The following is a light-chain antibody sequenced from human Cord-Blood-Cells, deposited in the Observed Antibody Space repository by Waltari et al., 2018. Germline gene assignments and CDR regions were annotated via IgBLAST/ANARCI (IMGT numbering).Light chain of an antibody. V-gene: IGKV1-39*01. Sequence: DIQMTQSPSSLSASVGDRVTITCRASQSISSYLNWYQQKPGKAPKLLIYAASSLQSVVSSRFSGSGSGTDFTLTISSLQPEDFATYYCQQSYRTPYTFGQGTKLEIK. CDR2: AAS. CDR3: QQSYRTPYT. J-gene: IGKJ2*01. CDR1: QSISSY.